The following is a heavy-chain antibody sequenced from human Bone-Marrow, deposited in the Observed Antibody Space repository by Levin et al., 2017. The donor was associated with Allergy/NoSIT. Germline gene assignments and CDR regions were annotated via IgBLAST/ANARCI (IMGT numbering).Heavy chain of an antibody. D-gene: IGHD3-16*01. CDR3: ATSSTHDYVWGSFMDI. V-gene: IGHV3-21*06. CDR1: GFTFTDFS. J-gene: IGHJ3*02. CDR2: ISGGGDFK. Sequence: GASVKVSCVASGFTFTDFSMNWVRHAPGKGLEWVSSISGGGDFKYYADSVQGRFTVSRENARNSLYLQMNNLRAEDTAVYYCATSSTHDYVWGSFMDIWGQGTMVTVSS.